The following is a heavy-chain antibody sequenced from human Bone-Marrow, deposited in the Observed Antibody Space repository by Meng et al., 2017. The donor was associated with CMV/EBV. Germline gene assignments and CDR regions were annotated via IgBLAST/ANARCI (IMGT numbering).Heavy chain of an antibody. J-gene: IGHJ6*02. CDR2: ISSSSSYI. V-gene: IGHV3-21*01. Sequence: GGSLRLSCAASGFTFSSYSMNWVRQAPGKGLEWVSSISSSSSYIYYADSVKGRFTISRDNAKNSLYLQMNSLRAEDTAVYYCARDEGTYYDFWSGYSPTYYDYGMDVWGQGTTVTVSS. D-gene: IGHD3-3*01. CDR1: GFTFSSYS. CDR3: ARDEGTYYDFWSGYSPTYYDYGMDV.